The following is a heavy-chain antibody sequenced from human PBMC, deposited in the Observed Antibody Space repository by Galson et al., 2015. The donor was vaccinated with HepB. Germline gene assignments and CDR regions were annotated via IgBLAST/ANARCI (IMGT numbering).Heavy chain of an antibody. J-gene: IGHJ4*02. Sequence: CAISGDSVSSNSAAWNWIRQSPSRGLEWLGRTYYRSKWDNDYAVSVKSRITINPDTSKNQFSLQLNSVTPEDTAVYYCARGKIDFWSGSRQKYYFDYWGQGTLVTVSS. V-gene: IGHV6-1*01. CDR3: ARGKIDFWSGSRQKYYFDY. CDR2: TYYRSKWDN. D-gene: IGHD3-3*01. CDR1: GDSVSSNSAA.